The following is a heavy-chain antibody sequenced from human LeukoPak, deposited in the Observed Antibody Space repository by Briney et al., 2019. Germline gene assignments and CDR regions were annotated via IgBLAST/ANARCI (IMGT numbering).Heavy chain of an antibody. CDR2: IGGSGRST. CDR3: AKSLFTSATGTGRAFHI. J-gene: IGHJ3*02. Sequence: GGSLRLSCAASGFTFSSYAMSWVRQAPGKGLEWVSTIGGSGRSTYYADSVRGRFTISRDNSKNTLYLQMSSLRAEDTAEYYCAKSLFTSATGTGRAFHIWGQGTMVTVSS. CDR1: GFTFSSYA. V-gene: IGHV3-23*01. D-gene: IGHD1-1*01.